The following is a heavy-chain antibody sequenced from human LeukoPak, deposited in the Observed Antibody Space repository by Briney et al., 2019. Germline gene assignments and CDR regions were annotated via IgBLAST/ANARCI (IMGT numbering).Heavy chain of an antibody. V-gene: IGHV3-23*01. J-gene: IGHJ4*02. Sequence: GGSLRPSCAASGFTFSSYAMSWVRQAPGKGLEWVSTISDSGESTYYTDSVKGRFTISRDNSENTVYLQMDSLRADDTAVYFCAKNSGTYFYWGQGTRVTVSS. CDR2: ISDSGEST. D-gene: IGHD1-26*01. CDR3: AKNSGTYFY. CDR1: GFTFSSYA.